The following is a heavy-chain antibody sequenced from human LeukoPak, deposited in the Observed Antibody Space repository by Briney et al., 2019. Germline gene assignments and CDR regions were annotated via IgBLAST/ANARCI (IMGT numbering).Heavy chain of an antibody. CDR1: GGSVSSYY. CDR3: ARERVVERYYYGSGSYYGPLDY. J-gene: IGHJ4*02. D-gene: IGHD3-10*01. CDR2: IYYSGSS. V-gene: IGHV4-59*02. Sequence: SETLSLTCTVSGGSVSSYYWSWIRQPPGKGLEWIGYIYYSGSSNYNPSLKSRVTISVDTSKNQFSLKLSSVTAADTAVYYCARERVVERYYYGSGSYYGPLDYWGQGTLVTVSS.